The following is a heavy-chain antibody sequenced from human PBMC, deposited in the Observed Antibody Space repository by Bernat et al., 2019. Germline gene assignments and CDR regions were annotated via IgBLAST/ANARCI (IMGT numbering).Heavy chain of an antibody. CDR1: GFTFSSYD. CDR2: ISAGGGST. V-gene: IGHV3-23*01. D-gene: IGHD6-19*01. Sequence: EVQLLESGGGLVQPGGSLRLSCAASGFTFSSYDINWVRQAPGKGLEWVSGISAGGGSTHYADSVKDRFTISRDNSKNTLYLQMNSLRAEDTAIYYCAKDAPRTSGWYYFDYWGQGTLVTVSS. CDR3: AKDAPRTSGWYYFDY. J-gene: IGHJ4*02.